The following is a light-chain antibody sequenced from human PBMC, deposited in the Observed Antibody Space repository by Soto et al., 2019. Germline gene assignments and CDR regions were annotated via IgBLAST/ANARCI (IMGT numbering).Light chain of an antibody. Sequence: AIRMTQSPSSFSASTGDRVTITCRASQGISNYLAWYQQKPGKAPKLLIYAASTLQSGVPSRFSGSGSGTDFSLTISYLQSEDFATYYCQQYYGYPRMFGQGTKVEIK. CDR3: QQYYGYPRM. J-gene: IGKJ1*01. V-gene: IGKV1-8*01. CDR1: QGISNY. CDR2: AAS.